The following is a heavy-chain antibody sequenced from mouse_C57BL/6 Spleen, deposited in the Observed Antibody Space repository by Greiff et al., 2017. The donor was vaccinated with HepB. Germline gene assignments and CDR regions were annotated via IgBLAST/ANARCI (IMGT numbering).Heavy chain of an antibody. Sequence: VKLQESDAELVKPGASVKISCKVSGYTFTDHPIHWMKQRPEQGLEWIGYIYPRDGSTKYNEKFKGKATLTADKSSSTAYMQLNSLTSEDSAVYFCARAPITTNYLDYWGQGTTLTVSS. J-gene: IGHJ2*01. CDR1: GYTFTDHP. CDR2: IYPRDGST. CDR3: ARAPITTNYLDY. V-gene: IGHV1-78*01. D-gene: IGHD1-1*01.